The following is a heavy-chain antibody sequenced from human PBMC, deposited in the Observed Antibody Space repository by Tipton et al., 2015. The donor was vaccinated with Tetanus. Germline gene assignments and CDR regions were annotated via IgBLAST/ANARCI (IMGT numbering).Heavy chain of an antibody. CDR2: IFYTGSS. D-gene: IGHD3-22*01. CDR3: SRPEPPRRFFYDSSGSSA. J-gene: IGHJ5*02. Sequence: TLSLTCAVSGVSIRSSTYFWGWIRQPPGKALEWIGHIFYTGSSHYNPSFKSRVTMSVDTSKNQFSLNLTSVTAADTAVYFCSRPEPPRRFFYDSSGSSAWGQGTLVTVSS. CDR1: GVSIRSSTYF. V-gene: IGHV4-39*01.